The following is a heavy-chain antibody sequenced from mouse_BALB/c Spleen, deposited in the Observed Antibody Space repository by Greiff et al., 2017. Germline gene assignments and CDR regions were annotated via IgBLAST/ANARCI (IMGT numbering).Heavy chain of an antibody. Sequence: VKLQESGPELVKPGASVRISCKASGYTFTSYYIHWVKQRPGQGLEWIGWIYPGNVNTKYNEKFKGKATLTADKSSSTAYMQLSSLTSEDSAVYFCARLHYGYVNYAMDYWGQGTSVTVSS. CDR3: ARLHYGYVNYAMDY. D-gene: IGHD1-2*01. J-gene: IGHJ4*01. CDR2: IYPGNVNT. CDR1: GYTFTSYY. V-gene: IGHV1S56*01.